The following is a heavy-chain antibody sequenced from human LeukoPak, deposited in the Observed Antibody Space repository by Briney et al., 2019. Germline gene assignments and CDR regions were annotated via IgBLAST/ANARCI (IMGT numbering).Heavy chain of an antibody. Sequence: GGSVRLSCAPSGFTVSSNYMNWVRQAPGKGLEWVSVIYSGGSTYYADSVMGRFTISRDNSKNTLYLQMNSLRAEDTAVYYCARGVEYWGQGTLVTVSS. D-gene: IGHD5-24*01. CDR3: ARGVEY. V-gene: IGHV3-66*01. J-gene: IGHJ4*02. CDR1: GFTVSSNY. CDR2: IYSGGST.